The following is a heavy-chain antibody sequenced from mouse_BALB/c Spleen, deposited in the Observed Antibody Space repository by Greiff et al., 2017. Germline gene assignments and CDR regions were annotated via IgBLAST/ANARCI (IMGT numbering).Heavy chain of an antibody. CDR1: GFTFSSFG. D-gene: IGHD1-2*01. Sequence: DVHLVESGGGLVQPGGSRKLSCAASGFTFSSFGMHWVRQAPEKGLEWVAYISSGSSTIYYADTVKGRFTISRDNPKNTLFLQMTSLRSEDTAMYYCARRLLGYWGQGTLVTVSA. CDR3: ARRLLGY. J-gene: IGHJ3*01. V-gene: IGHV5-17*02. CDR2: ISSGSSTI.